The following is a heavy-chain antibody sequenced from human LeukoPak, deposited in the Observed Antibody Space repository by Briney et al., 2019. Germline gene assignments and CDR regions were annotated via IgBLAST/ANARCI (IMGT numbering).Heavy chain of an antibody. V-gene: IGHV3-30*04. D-gene: IGHD2-2*01. CDR2: ISYDGSNK. CDR3: ARDLVVVPAAVYYYYGMDV. CDR1: GFTFSSFA. Sequence: GGSLRLSCAASGFTFSSFAMHWGRHATGQWLQWLAVISYDGSNKYYADSVKGRFTISRDNSKNTLYLQMNSLRAEDTAVYYCARDLVVVPAAVYYYYGMDVWGKGTTVTVSS. J-gene: IGHJ6*04.